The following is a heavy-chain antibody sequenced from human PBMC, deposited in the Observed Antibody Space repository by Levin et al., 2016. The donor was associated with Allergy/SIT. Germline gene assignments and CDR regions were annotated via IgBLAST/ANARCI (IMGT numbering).Heavy chain of an antibody. V-gene: IGHV3-43*01. CDR2: ISWDGGST. Sequence: GGSLRLSCAASGFTFDDYTMHWVRQAPGKGLEWVSLISWDGGSTYYADSVKGRFTISRDNSKNSLYLQMNSLRTEDTALYYCASAMVGAEDYWGQGTLVTVSS. D-gene: IGHD1-26*01. CDR1: GFTFDDYT. J-gene: IGHJ4*02. CDR3: ASAMVGAEDY.